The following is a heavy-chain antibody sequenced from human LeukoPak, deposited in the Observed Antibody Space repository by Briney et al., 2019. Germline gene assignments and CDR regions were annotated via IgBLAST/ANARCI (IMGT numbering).Heavy chain of an antibody. CDR1: GDTFSSYA. CDR2: IIPIFGIA. V-gene: IGHV1-69*04. D-gene: IGHD2-2*01. J-gene: IGHJ4*02. CDR3: ARDRVGPLQLEAFDY. Sequence: RASVTVPCKASGDTFSSYAISWVRQAPGQGLEWMGRIIPIFGIANYAQKFQGRVTITADKSTSTAYMELSSLRSEDTAVYYCARDRVGPLQLEAFDYWGQGTLVTVSS.